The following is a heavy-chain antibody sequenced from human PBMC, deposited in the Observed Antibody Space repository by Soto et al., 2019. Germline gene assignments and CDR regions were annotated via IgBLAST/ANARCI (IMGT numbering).Heavy chain of an antibody. D-gene: IGHD2-2*01. Sequence: SETLSLTCAVYGGSFSGYYWSWIRQPPGKGLEWIGEINHSGSTNYNPSLKSRVTISVDTSKNQFSLKLSSVTAADTAVYYCARDYVGAYCSSTSCYSDYYYGMDVWGKGTTVTVSS. J-gene: IGHJ6*04. CDR2: INHSGST. V-gene: IGHV4-34*01. CDR1: GGSFSGYY. CDR3: ARDYVGAYCSSTSCYSDYYYGMDV.